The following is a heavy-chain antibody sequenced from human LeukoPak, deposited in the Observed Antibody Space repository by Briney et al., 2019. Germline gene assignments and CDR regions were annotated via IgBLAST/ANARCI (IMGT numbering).Heavy chain of an antibody. Sequence: ASVKVSCKGSGYTFSTYGISRVRQAPGQGLEWMGWISAYDGETNYAQKLQDRVSMTTDTSTSTVYMELRSLRSDDTAIYYCARDYHPSGTSFEDCFDPWGQGTLVTVSS. CDR3: ARDYHPSGTSFEDCFDP. CDR2: ISAYDGET. D-gene: IGHD3-10*01. V-gene: IGHV1-18*01. J-gene: IGHJ5*02. CDR1: GYTFSTYG.